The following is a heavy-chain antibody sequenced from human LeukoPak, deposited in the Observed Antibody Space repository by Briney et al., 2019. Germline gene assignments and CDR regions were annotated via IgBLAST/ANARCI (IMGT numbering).Heavy chain of an antibody. CDR1: GFTFRSYW. J-gene: IGHJ5*02. CDR3: ARSGVVVPPAPVRFDP. CDR2: IKQDGNDD. Sequence: GGSLRLSCAASGFTFRSYWMSWVRQAPGKGLEWVANIKQDGNDDYYVDSVKGRFTISRDNAKNSLYLQMNSLRVEDTAVYYCARSGVVVPPAPVRFDPWGQGTLVIVSS. V-gene: IGHV3-7*01. D-gene: IGHD2-2*01.